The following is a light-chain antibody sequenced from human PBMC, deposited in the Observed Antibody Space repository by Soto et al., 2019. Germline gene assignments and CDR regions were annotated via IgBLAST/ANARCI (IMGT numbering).Light chain of an antibody. CDR1: QSISSW. CDR2: KAS. V-gene: IGKV1-5*03. CDR3: QQYSTYPRA. Sequence: DIQMTQSPSTLSASVGDRVTITCRASQSISSWLAWYQQKPGKAPKLLIYKASNLQSGVPSRFSGSASGADSTLTISSLQPDDFATYCCQQYSTYPRAFGGGTKVEIK. J-gene: IGKJ4*01.